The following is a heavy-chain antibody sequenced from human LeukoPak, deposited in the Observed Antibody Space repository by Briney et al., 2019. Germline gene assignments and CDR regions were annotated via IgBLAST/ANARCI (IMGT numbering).Heavy chain of an antibody. V-gene: IGHV7-4-1*02. J-gene: IGHJ4*02. D-gene: IGHD2-21*02. CDR3: AREVGTLPDY. Sequence: EASVKVSCKASGYTFTSYAMNWVRQAPGQGLEWMGWINTITGNPTYVQGFTGRFAFSLDASVSTAYLQISSLKTEDTAVYYCAREVGTLPDYWGQGTLVTVSS. CDR2: INTITGNP. CDR1: GYTFTSYA.